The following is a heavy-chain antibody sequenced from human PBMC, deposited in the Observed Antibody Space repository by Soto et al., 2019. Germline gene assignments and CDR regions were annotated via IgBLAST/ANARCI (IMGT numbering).Heavy chain of an antibody. D-gene: IGHD6-19*01. CDR1: GFSLTTSGVG. V-gene: IGHV2-5*01. CDR3: AHRLRWLANFDY. Sequence: SGSTLVNPPQTLTLTCSFSGFSLTTSGVGVGWIRQPPGKALEWLALIYWNDEKRYSPSLKSRLTITKDTSRNQVVLTMTNMDPVDTATYYCAHRLRWLANFDYWGQGTLVTVSS. CDR2: IYWNDEK. J-gene: IGHJ4*02.